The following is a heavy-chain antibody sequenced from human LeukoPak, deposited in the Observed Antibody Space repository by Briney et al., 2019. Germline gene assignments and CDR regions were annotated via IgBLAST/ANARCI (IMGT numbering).Heavy chain of an antibody. Sequence: LSLTCTVSGYSISSGYYWGWIRQPPGKGLEWVSCISSSGSTMYYTDSVKGRFTISRDNAKDSLYLQMNSLRAEDTAVYYCARDPGSGYEEHFDYWGQGTLVTVSS. V-gene: IGHV3-11*01. CDR2: ISSSGSTM. CDR1: GYSISSGYY. CDR3: ARDPGSGYEEHFDY. D-gene: IGHD5-12*01. J-gene: IGHJ4*02.